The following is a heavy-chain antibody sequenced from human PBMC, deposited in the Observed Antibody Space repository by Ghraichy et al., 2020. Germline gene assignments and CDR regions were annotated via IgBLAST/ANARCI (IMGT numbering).Heavy chain of an antibody. CDR3: ARSSRGYGDYDY. CDR1: GFTLRNYA. Sequence: LSLTCAASGFTLRNYAMSWVRQAPGRGLEWVSAISGGSDNTYYADSVKGRFTMSRDNSKNTVYLQMNSLRAGDTAVYYCARSSRGYGDYDYWGQGTLVTASS. J-gene: IGHJ4*02. V-gene: IGHV3-23*01. D-gene: IGHD5-12*01. CDR2: ISGGSDNT.